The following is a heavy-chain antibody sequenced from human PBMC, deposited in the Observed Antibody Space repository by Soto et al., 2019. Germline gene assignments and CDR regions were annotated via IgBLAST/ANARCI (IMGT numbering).Heavy chain of an antibody. V-gene: IGHV3-21*01. CDR2: ISSRSDI. CDR3: GRECTAWPLAYGLDV. J-gene: IGHJ6*02. D-gene: IGHD2-8*02. CDR1: GFTLSTYS. Sequence: GGSLRPACVGSGFTLSTYSINWVRQAPGKGLEWVSSISSRSDIYYADSVKGRFTISRDNAKNSVSLQMNSLRAEDTAVYCCGRECTAWPLAYGLDVWGQGTTVTVSS.